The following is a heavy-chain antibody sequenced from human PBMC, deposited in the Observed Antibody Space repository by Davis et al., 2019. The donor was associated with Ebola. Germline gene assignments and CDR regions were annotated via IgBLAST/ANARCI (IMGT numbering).Heavy chain of an antibody. CDR1: GFTFSSYW. CDR3: AREEWHAFDI. V-gene: IGHV3-74*01. D-gene: IGHD2-8*01. Sequence: GESLKISCATSGFTFSSYWMHWVRQAPGKGLVWVSRINSDGSSTSYADSVKGRFTISRDNAKNTLYLQMNSLRAEDTAVYYCAREEWHAFDIWGQGTMVTVSS. CDR2: INSDGSST. J-gene: IGHJ3*02.